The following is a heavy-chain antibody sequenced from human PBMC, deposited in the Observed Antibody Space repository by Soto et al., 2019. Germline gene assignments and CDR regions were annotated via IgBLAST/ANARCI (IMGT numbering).Heavy chain of an antibody. CDR2: IYYSGST. Sequence: PSETLSLTCTVSGGSVSSGSYYWSWIRQPPGKGLEWIGYIYYSGSTNYNPSLKTRVTISVDTSKNHFSLKLTSVTAADAAVYYCARFVVGASRGGWFDPWGQGTLVTVSS. CDR1: GGSVSSGSYY. D-gene: IGHD1-26*01. V-gene: IGHV4-61*03. J-gene: IGHJ5*02. CDR3: ARFVVGASRGGWFDP.